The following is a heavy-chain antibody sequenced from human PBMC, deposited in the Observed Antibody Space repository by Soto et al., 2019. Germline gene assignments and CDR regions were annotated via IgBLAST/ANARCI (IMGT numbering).Heavy chain of an antibody. CDR1: GFTFSSYA. Sequence: GGSLRLSCAASGFTFSSYAMSWVRQAPGKGLEWVSAISGSGGSTYYADSGKGRFTISRDNSKNTRYLQMNSLGAEDTAVYYCAKVNSLRYFDWLLSYFDYWGQGTLVTVSS. J-gene: IGHJ4*02. D-gene: IGHD3-9*01. V-gene: IGHV3-23*01. CDR2: ISGSGGST. CDR3: AKVNSLRYFDWLLSYFDY.